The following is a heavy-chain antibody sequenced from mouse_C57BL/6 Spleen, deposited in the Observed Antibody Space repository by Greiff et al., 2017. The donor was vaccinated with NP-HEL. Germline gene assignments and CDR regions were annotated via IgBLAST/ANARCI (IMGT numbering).Heavy chain of an antibody. CDR2: ISSGGDYI. CDR1: GFTFSSYA. V-gene: IGHV5-9-1*02. CDR3: TRDQGYGNYYFDY. J-gene: IGHJ2*01. D-gene: IGHD2-1*01. Sequence: EVKVVESGEGLVKPGGSLKLSCAASGFTFSSYAMSWVRQTPEKRLEWVAYISSGGDYIYYADTVKGRFTISRDNARNTLYLQMISLTSEDTAMYYCTRDQGYGNYYFDYWGQGTTLTVSS.